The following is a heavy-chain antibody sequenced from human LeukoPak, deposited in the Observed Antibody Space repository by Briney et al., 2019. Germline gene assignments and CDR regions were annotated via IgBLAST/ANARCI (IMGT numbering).Heavy chain of an antibody. CDR3: ATVGFGEPIDY. CDR1: GGTFSSYA. Sequence: ASVKVSCKASGGTFSSYAISWVRQAPGQGVERMGGIIPIFGTANYAQKFQGRVTITADKSTSTAYMELSSLRSEDTAVYYCATVGFGEPIDYWGQGTLVTVSS. D-gene: IGHD3-10*01. V-gene: IGHV1-69*06. CDR2: IIPIFGTA. J-gene: IGHJ4*02.